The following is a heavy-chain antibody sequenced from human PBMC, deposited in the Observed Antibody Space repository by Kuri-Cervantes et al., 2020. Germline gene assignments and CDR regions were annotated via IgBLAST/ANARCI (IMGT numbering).Heavy chain of an antibody. CDR3: ARGAPQYCSGGSCFYYYYYGMDV. D-gene: IGHD2-15*01. CDR2: IYTSGST. J-gene: IGHJ6*02. V-gene: IGHV4-4*07. Sequence: ESLKISCTVSGGSISSYYWSWIRQPAGKGLEWIGRIYTSGSTNYNPSLKSRVTMSVDTSKNQFSLKLSSVTAADTAVYYCARGAPQYCSGGSCFYYYYYGMDVWGQGTTVTVSS. CDR1: GGSISSYY.